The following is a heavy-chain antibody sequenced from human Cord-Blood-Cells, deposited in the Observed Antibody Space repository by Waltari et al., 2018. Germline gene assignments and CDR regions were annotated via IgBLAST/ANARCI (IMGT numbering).Heavy chain of an antibody. Sequence: EVQLVESGGGLVQPGGSLRLSCAASGFTFSSYWMSWVRQAPGKGLEWVAKIKQDGSEKYYGDSVKGRFTISRDNAKNSLYLQMNSLRAEDTAVYYCARADYDFWSGYYIDYWGQGTLVTVSS. J-gene: IGHJ4*02. CDR2: IKQDGSEK. D-gene: IGHD3-3*01. CDR3: ARADYDFWSGYYIDY. CDR1: GFTFSSYW. V-gene: IGHV3-7*01.